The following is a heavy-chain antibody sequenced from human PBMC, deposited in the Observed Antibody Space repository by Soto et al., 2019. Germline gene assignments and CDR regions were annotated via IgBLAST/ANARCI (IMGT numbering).Heavy chain of an antibody. CDR2: ISWNSGSI. CDR3: AKDICSSTSCYTHYYYYYGMDV. Sequence: PGGSLRLSCAASGFTFDDYAMHWVRQAPGRGLEWVSGISWNSGSIGYADSVKGRFTISRDNAKNSLYLQMNSLRAEDTALYYCAKDICSSTSCYTHYYYYYGMDVWGQGTTVTVSS. J-gene: IGHJ6*02. CDR1: GFTFDDYA. V-gene: IGHV3-9*01. D-gene: IGHD2-2*02.